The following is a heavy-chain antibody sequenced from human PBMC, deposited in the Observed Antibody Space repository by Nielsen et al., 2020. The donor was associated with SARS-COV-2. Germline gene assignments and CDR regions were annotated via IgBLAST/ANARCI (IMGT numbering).Heavy chain of an antibody. J-gene: IGHJ6*02. CDR2: INPNSGGT. V-gene: IGHV1-2*04. CDR3: ARGGRAAAVPYYYGKDV. D-gene: IGHD6-13*01. Sequence: ASVKVSCKASGYTFTSYYMHWVRQAPGQGLEWMGWINPNSGGTNYAQKFQGWVTMTRDTSISTAYMELSRLRSDDTAVYYCARGGRAAAVPYYYGKDVWGQGTTVTVSS. CDR1: GYTFTSYY.